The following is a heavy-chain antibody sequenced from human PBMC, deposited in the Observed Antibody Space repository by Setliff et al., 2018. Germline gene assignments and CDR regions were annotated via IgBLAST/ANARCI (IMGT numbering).Heavy chain of an antibody. CDR3: ARINFYVSSGFYYASDY. V-gene: IGHV1-18*01. Sequence: ASVKVSCKASGYTLINYGISWVRQAPGQGLEWMGWIGAYTGNTNYAQKFQGRVTMTTDTSTSTAYMELKDLTSDDTALYYCARINFYVSSGFYYASDYWGQGTLVTV. D-gene: IGHD3-22*01. J-gene: IGHJ4*02. CDR2: IGAYTGNT. CDR1: GYTLINYG.